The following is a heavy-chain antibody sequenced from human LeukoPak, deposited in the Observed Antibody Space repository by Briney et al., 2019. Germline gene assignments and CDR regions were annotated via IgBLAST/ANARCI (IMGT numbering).Heavy chain of an antibody. J-gene: IGHJ4*02. Sequence: SETLSLTCTVSGASISSYYWSWIRQPPGKGLEWIGYIYYSGSTNYNPSLKSRVPVDTSKNQFSLKLNSVTAADTAVYYCARRRGSNIGTFDYWGQGTLVTVSS. D-gene: IGHD1-26*01. CDR3: ARRRGSNIGTFDY. CDR2: IYYSGST. V-gene: IGHV4-59*08. CDR1: GASISSYY.